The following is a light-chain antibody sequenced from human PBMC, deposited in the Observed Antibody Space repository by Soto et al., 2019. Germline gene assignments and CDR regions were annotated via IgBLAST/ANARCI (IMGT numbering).Light chain of an antibody. CDR1: QGISSY. J-gene: IGKJ4*01. CDR3: QQHNSYPALT. V-gene: IGKV1-9*01. Sequence: DIQLTQSPSFLSASVGDRVTITCRASQGISSYLAWYQQKPGKAPKLLIYAASTLQSGVPSRFSGSGSGTEFTLTISSLQPEDFATYYCQQHNSYPALTFGGGTKVEI. CDR2: AAS.